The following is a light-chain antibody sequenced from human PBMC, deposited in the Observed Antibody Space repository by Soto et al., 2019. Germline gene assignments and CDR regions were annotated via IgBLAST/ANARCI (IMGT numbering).Light chain of an antibody. CDR2: DAS. J-gene: IGKJ5*01. V-gene: IGKV3-11*01. CDR1: QSVGTY. CDR3: QQRSKWPRNT. Sequence: EIVLTQSQATLSVSPLERAILXCRTSQSVGTYLAWYQQKPGQAPRLLIYDASNRATGIPARFSGSGSGTDFTLTISSLEPEDFAVYYCQQRSKWPRNTFGQGTRLEIK.